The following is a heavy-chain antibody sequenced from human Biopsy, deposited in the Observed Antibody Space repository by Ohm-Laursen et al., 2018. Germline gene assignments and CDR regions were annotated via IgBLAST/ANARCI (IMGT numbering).Heavy chain of an antibody. V-gene: IGHV1-18*01. CDR1: GYTFTSYG. CDR2: INTYNANT. CDR3: ARDHDTMITGGGY. D-gene: IGHD3-16*01. J-gene: IGHJ4*02. Sequence: ASVKVSCKASGYTFTSYGISWVRQAPGQGLEWMGWINTYNANTDYAQKVQGRVTMTTDTSTSTAYMELRSLKSDDTAVYYCARDHDTMITGGGYWGQGTLVTVSS.